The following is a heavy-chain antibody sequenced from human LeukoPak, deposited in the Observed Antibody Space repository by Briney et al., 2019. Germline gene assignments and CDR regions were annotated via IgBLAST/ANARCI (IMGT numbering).Heavy chain of an antibody. Sequence: ASVKVSCKASGYTFTDYYMHWVRQAPGQGLEWMGWVNPNSGGTTYAQKFQGRVTMTRDTSISTAYMELSRLRSDDTAVYYCARVLRYFDWPSNPFDYWGQGTLVTVSS. J-gene: IGHJ4*02. CDR3: ARVLRYFDWPSNPFDY. V-gene: IGHV1-2*02. D-gene: IGHD3-9*01. CDR2: VNPNSGGT. CDR1: GYTFTDYY.